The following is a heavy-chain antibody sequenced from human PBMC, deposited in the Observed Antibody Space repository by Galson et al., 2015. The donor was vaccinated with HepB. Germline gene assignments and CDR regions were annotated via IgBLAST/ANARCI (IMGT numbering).Heavy chain of an antibody. CDR3: ARVSGYCSGGRCYPYDY. J-gene: IGHJ4*02. CDR2: IKQDGNEK. Sequence: SLRLSCAISGFTFSSYWMTWVRQAPGKGLGWVANIKQDGNEKYYVDSVRGRFTISRDNAKNSLFLQMHSLRAEDTAVYYCARVSGYCSGGRCYPYDYWGQGTLVTVSS. D-gene: IGHD2-15*01. V-gene: IGHV3-7*01. CDR1: GFTFSSYW.